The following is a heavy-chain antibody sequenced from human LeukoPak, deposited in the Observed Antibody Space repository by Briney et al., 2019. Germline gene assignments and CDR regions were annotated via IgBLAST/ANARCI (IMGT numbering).Heavy chain of an antibody. CDR1: GFTFSSYE. V-gene: IGHV3-48*03. Sequence: GGSLRLSCAASGFTFSSYEMNWVRQAPGKGLEGVSYISSSGSTIYYADSVKGRFTISRDNAKNLLYLQMNSLRAEDTAVYYCARENYYGSGSYRAGAGNWFDPWGQGTLVTVSS. CDR3: ARENYYGSGSYRAGAGNWFDP. J-gene: IGHJ5*02. D-gene: IGHD3-10*01. CDR2: ISSSGSTI.